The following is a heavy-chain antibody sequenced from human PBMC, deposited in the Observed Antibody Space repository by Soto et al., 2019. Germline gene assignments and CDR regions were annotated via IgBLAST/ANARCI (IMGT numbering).Heavy chain of an antibody. CDR3: ARVRYGGYSYYFDY. CDR2: IQQDGSEK. J-gene: IGHJ4*02. V-gene: IGHV3-7*03. CDR1: GFTFSRFW. Sequence: GSLRLSCAVSGFTFSRFWMGWVRQAPGRGLEWVANIQQDGSEKYYVDSVKGRFTMSKDNVKNSLYLQMNSLGAEDTAVYYCARVRYGGYSYYFDYWGQGARVTVSS. D-gene: IGHD4-17*01.